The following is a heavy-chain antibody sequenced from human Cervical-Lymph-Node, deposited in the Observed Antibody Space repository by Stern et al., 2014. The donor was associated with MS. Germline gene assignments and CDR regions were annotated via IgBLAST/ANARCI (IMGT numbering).Heavy chain of an antibody. CDR3: AKAARWFSPNWFDP. CDR2: ISYDGSNK. CDR1: GFTFSSYA. J-gene: IGHJ5*02. D-gene: IGHD3-10*01. V-gene: IGHV3-30*01. Sequence: VQLVESGGGVVQPGRSLRLSCAASGFTFSSYAMHWVRQAPGKGLEWVAVISYDGSNKYYADSVKGRFTISRDNSKNTLYLQMNSLRAEDTAVYYCAKAARWFSPNWFDPWGQGTLVTVSS.